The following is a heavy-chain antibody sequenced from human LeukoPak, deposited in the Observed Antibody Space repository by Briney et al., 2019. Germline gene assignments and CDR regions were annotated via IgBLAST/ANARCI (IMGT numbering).Heavy chain of an antibody. CDR2: INQDGSGK. Sequence: GGSLRLSCEASGFTFSTYWMTWVRQPPGKGLEWVAGINQDGSGKYYVDSVKGRFTISRDNAQKSLYLQMNSLRVDDTAVYYCARAVTSTEGYWGQGTLVTVPS. CDR1: GFTFSTYW. J-gene: IGHJ4*02. CDR3: ARAVTSTEGY. V-gene: IGHV3-7*03. D-gene: IGHD4-17*01.